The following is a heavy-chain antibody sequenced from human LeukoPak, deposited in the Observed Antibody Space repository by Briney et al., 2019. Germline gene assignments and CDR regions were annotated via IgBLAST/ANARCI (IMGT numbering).Heavy chain of an antibody. CDR1: GFTFSDYY. J-gene: IGHJ3*02. D-gene: IGHD3-3*01. Sequence: PGGSLRLSCAASGFTFSDYYMGWIRQAPGKGLEWVSYISSSGSTIYYADSVKGRFPISRDNAKNSLYLQMNSLRAEDKAGYYCSRGVLRFLDRAGYAFDIWGQGTMVTVSS. CDR3: SRGVLRFLDRAGYAFDI. CDR2: ISSSGSTI. V-gene: IGHV3-11*04.